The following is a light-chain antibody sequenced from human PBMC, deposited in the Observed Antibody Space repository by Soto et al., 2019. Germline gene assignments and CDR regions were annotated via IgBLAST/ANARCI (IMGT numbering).Light chain of an antibody. J-gene: IGKJ5*01. V-gene: IGKV3D-15*01. CDR1: QSVAANY. CDR3: QQYNNWPSIT. Sequence: EVVLTQSPGTLSLSPGERATLSCRASQSVAANYLAWYQQKRGQAPRLLIYDASNRATGIPARISGSGSGTEFTLTIRTLQSEDFALYFCQQYNNWPSITFGQGTRREIK. CDR2: DAS.